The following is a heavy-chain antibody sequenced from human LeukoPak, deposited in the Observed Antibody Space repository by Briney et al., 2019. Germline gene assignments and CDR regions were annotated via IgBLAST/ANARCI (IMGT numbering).Heavy chain of an antibody. J-gene: IGHJ5*02. CDR3: ARRGLWARSSTRFDP. D-gene: IGHD2-2*01. Sequence: ASVKVSCKVSGYTLTELSMHWVRQAPGKGLEWMGGFDPEDGETIYAQKFQGRVTMTEDTSTDTAYMELSSLRSEDTAVYYCARRGLWARSSTRFDPWGQGTLVTVSS. CDR1: GYTLTELS. V-gene: IGHV1-24*01. CDR2: FDPEDGET.